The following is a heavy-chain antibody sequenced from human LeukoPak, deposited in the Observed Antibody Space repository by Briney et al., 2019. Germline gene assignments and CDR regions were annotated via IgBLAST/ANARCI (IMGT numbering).Heavy chain of an antibody. CDR1: RFTFSIYW. Sequence: GGSLRLSCAASRFTFSIYWMSWVRQAPGKGLEWVANIKQDGSERYYVDSVKGRFTLSRDNAKNSLYLQMNSLRAEDTAVYYCARDSGDYYFDYWGQGTLVTVSS. V-gene: IGHV3-7*03. CDR3: ARDSGDYYFDY. CDR2: IKQDGSER. D-gene: IGHD4-17*01. J-gene: IGHJ4*02.